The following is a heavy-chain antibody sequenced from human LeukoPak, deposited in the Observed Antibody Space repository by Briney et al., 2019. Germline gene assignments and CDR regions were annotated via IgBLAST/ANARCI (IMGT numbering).Heavy chain of an antibody. V-gene: IGHV4-34*01. J-gene: IGHJ3*01. CDR1: GASFSEYF. D-gene: IGHD4-17*01. CDR2: VRHGGVT. CDR3: ARGRHYYGDYIRSFPDAFHV. Sequence: SGTLSLTCTVYGASFSEYFWSWVRQYPGEGLEWIGEVRHGGVTNYNPSLMGRVAISADTSKNQFSLTLTSVTAADTAVYYCARGRHYYGDYIRSFPDAFHVWGRGTVVSVSS.